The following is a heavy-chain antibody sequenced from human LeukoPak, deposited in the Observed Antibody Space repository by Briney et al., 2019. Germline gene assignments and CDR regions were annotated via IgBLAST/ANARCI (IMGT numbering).Heavy chain of an antibody. CDR2: ISSSGRYI. J-gene: IGHJ4*02. CDR3: ARNPGYCSDTSCYGATSDY. Sequence: GGSLRLSCAASGFTFSDYRMNWVRQAPGKGLEWVSSISSSGRYIYYADSVKGRFTISRDNAQNSLYLQMSSLRAEDTALYYCARNPGYCSDTSCYGATSDYWGQGTLVTVSS. D-gene: IGHD2-2*03. V-gene: IGHV3-21*01. CDR1: GFTFSDYR.